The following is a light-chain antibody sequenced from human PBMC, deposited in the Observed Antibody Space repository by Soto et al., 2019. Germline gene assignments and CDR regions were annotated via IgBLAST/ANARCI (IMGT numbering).Light chain of an antibody. CDR2: GAS. Sequence: EIVLTQSPGTLSLSPGERATLSCRASHSVSSIYLAWYQQKPGQAPRLLIYGASSRATGIPDRFSGSGSGTDFTLTISRLEPEDFAVYYCQQYGSSPPYTFGQGIKLEIK. J-gene: IGKJ2*01. V-gene: IGKV3-20*01. CDR1: HSVSSIY. CDR3: QQYGSSPPYT.